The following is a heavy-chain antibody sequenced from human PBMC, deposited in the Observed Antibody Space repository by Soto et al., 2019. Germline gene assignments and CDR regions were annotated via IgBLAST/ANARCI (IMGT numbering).Heavy chain of an antibody. V-gene: IGHV4-61*01. CDR2: IYYSGST. CDR3: AKLKRDYSTSGSLGNYYYYMDV. D-gene: IGHD3-10*01. J-gene: IGHJ6*03. Sequence: SETLSLTCTVSGGSVSSGSYYWSWIRQPPGKGLEWIGYIYYSGSTNYNPSLKSRVTISVDTSKNQMSLKLSFLTAADTAVYYCAKLKRDYSTSGSLGNYYYYMDVWGKGTTVTVSS. CDR1: GGSVSSGSYY.